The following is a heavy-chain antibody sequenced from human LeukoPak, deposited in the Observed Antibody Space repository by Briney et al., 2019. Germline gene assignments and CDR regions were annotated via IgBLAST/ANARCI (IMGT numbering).Heavy chain of an antibody. Sequence: PSETLSLTCTVSGGSISSYYWGWIRQPPGKGLEWIASIYHSGSTYHNPSLKSRVTISVDTSKKQFSLKLSSVTAADTAVYYCASGISGSYYGRPFGYWGQGTLVTVSS. D-gene: IGHD1-26*01. V-gene: IGHV4-38-2*02. J-gene: IGHJ4*02. CDR1: GGSISSYY. CDR2: IYHSGST. CDR3: ASGISGSYYGRPFGY.